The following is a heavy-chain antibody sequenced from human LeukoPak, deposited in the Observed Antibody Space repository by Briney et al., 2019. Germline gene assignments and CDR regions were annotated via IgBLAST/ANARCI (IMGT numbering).Heavy chain of an antibody. V-gene: IGHV4-59*08. J-gene: IGHJ5*02. CDR1: GDSISSYY. D-gene: IGHD2-15*01. Sequence: SETLSLTCTVSGDSISSYYWNWIRQPPGKGLEWIGFIYYSGSTNYNPSLKSRVTISVDTPKNQFSLKLSSLTAADTAVYYCAGQTSYCSGGSCYPGWFDPWGQGTLVTVSS. CDR3: AGQTSYCSGGSCYPGWFDP. CDR2: IYYSGST.